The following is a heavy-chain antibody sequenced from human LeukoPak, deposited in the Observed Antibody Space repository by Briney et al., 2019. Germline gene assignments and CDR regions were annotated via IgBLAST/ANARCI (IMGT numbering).Heavy chain of an antibody. CDR2: IYYSGST. J-gene: IGHJ6*03. Sequence: SETLSLTCTVSGGSISSYYWSWIRQPPGKGLEWIGYIYYSGSTNYNPSLKSRVTISVDTSKNQFSLKLSSVTAADTAVYYCARGGSCWYRGYYYYMDVWGKGTTVTVSS. D-gene: IGHD6-19*01. V-gene: IGHV4-59*01. CDR3: ARGGSCWYRGYYYYMDV. CDR1: GGSISSYY.